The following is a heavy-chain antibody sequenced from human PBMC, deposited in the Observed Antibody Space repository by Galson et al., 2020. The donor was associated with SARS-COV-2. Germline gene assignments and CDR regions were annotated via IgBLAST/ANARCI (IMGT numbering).Heavy chain of an antibody. V-gene: IGHV3-21*01. Sequence: GESLKISCAASGFTFSSYSMNWVRQAPGKGLEWVSSISSSSSYIYYADSVKGRFTISRDNAKNSLYLQMNSLRAEDTAVYYCARDPYYDILTGYYIDWGQGTLVTVSS. D-gene: IGHD3-9*01. CDR1: GFTFSSYS. CDR2: ISSSSSYI. CDR3: ARDPYYDILTGYYID. J-gene: IGHJ4*02.